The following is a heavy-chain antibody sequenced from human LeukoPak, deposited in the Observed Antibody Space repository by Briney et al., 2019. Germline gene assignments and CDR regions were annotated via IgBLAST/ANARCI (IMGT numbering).Heavy chain of an antibody. CDR3: ARVTIQYYYGSGSYYSPVDLDY. D-gene: IGHD3-10*01. CDR2: IYYSGST. V-gene: IGHV4-59*08. CDR1: GGSISSYY. Sequence: PSETLSLTCTVSGGSISSYYWSWIRQPPGKGLEWIGYIYYSGSTYYNPSLKSRVTISVDTSKNQFSLKLSSVTAADTAVYYCARVTIQYYYGSGSYYSPVDLDYWGQGTLVTVSS. J-gene: IGHJ4*02.